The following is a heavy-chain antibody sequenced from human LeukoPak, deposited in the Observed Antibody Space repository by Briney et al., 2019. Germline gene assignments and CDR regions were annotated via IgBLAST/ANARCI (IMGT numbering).Heavy chain of an antibody. J-gene: IGHJ5*02. D-gene: IGHD2-2*01. CDR1: GFSLSTSGVG. CDR2: IYWNDDE. CDR3: SDTRCLGHCSSDSCLNWFDP. Sequence: ETGPTLVQPTQTLTLTCTFSGFSLSTSGVGVGCIRQPPGEALEWLALIYWNDDERYSPFLKSRLTITKDTSKNQVVLTMNNMDPVDTASYYCSDTRCLGHCSSDSCLNWFDPWGQGTLVTGSS. V-gene: IGHV2-5*01.